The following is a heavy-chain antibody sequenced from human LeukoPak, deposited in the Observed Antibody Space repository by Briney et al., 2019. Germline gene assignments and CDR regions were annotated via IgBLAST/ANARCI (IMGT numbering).Heavy chain of an antibody. CDR1: GGSISSYY. CDR2: IYTSGST. J-gene: IGHJ4*02. D-gene: IGHD3-3*01. CDR3: SRESASITIFGVALLGHFDY. V-gene: IGHV4-4*07. Sequence: PSETLSLTCTVSGGSISSYYWSWLRQPAGKGVEWLGRIYTSGSTNYNTSLKSRVNLSVGTFKNQFFLKLNYVAAADRAGYYLSRESASITIFGVALLGHFDYWGQGTLVTVSS.